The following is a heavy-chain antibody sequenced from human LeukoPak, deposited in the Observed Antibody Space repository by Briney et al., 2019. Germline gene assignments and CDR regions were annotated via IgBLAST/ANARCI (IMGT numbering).Heavy chain of an antibody. CDR1: GGTFTSYA. J-gene: IGHJ6*03. D-gene: IGHD2-2*01. CDR2: IIPIFGTA. CDR3: AGSQSSSSTSLTRYYYYYYYMDV. V-gene: IGHV1-69*01. Sequence: SVKVSCKTSGGTFTSYAITWVRQAPGQGLEWMGGIIPIFGTANYAQKFQGRVTITADESTSTAYMELSSLRSEDTAVYYCAGSQSSSSTSLTRYYYYYYYMDVWGKGTTVTVSS.